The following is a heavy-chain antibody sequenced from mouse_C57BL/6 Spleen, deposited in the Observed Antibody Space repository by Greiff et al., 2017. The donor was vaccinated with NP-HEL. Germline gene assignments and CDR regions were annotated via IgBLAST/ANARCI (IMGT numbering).Heavy chain of an antibody. CDR2: IDPETGGT. CDR3: TRWSWFAY. V-gene: IGHV1-15*01. Sequence: QVQLKESGAELVRPGASVTLSCKASGYTFTDYEMHWVKQTPVHGLEWIGAIDPETGGTAYNQKFKGKAILTADKSSSTAYMELRSLTSEDSAVYYCTRWSWFAYWGQGTLVTVSA. CDR1: GYTFTDYE. J-gene: IGHJ3*01.